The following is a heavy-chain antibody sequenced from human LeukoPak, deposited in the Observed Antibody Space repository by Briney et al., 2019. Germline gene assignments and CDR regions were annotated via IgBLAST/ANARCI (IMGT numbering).Heavy chain of an antibody. V-gene: IGHV3-30*18. CDR3: AKDPSP. CDR2: ISYDGSNK. J-gene: IGHJ5*02. CDR1: GFTFSSYG. Sequence: PGRSLRLSCAASGFTFSSYGMHWVRQAPGKGLEWVAVISYDGSNKYYADSVKSRFTISRDNSKNTLYLQMNSLRAEDTAVYYCAKDPSPWGQGTLVTVSS.